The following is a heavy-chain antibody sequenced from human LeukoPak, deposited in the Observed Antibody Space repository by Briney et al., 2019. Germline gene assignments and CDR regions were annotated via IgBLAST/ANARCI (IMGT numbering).Heavy chain of an antibody. CDR1: GFTFSTYG. V-gene: IGHV3-30*02. J-gene: IGHJ4*02. CDR3: AKDKDPWKSTSISDFDY. CDR2: IRYDGSNK. Sequence: GGSLRLSCAASGFTFSTYGMHWVRQAPGKGLGWVAFIRYDGSNKYYADSVKGRFSISRDNPKNTLYLQMNSLRAEDTAVYFCAKDKDPWKSTSISDFDYWGQGTLVTVSS. D-gene: IGHD1-1*01.